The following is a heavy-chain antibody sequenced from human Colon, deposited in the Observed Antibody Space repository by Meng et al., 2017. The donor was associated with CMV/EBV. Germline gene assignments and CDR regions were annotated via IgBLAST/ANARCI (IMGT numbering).Heavy chain of an antibody. V-gene: IGHV5-51*01. J-gene: IGHJ5*02. CDR1: GYNFGNYW. Sequence: GESLKISCKGSGYNFGNYWITWVRQMPGKGLEWMGIIYPGDSNNKYNPSFEGHVTLSADNSINTNSLQWNSLKASDTAMYDCARQVCSSNSCSLDNGWFDPWGQGTLVTVSS. CDR3: ARQVCSSNSCSLDNGWFDP. D-gene: IGHD2-2*01. CDR2: IYPGDSNN.